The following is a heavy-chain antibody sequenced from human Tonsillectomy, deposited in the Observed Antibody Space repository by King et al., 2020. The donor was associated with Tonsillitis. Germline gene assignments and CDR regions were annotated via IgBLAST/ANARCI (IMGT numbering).Heavy chain of an antibody. CDR1: GYTFTSFG. D-gene: IGHD6-19*01. CDR2: ISAYDGNT. V-gene: IGHV1-18*01. J-gene: IGHJ4*02. Sequence: LQLVQSGAEVKKPGASVKVSCKASGYTFTSFGISWMRLAPGQGLEWMGWISAYDGNTNYAQKLQGRVTMTTDSSTSTAYMELRSLRSDDTAVYYCARDPGYSSGWYLDYWGQGTLVTVSS. CDR3: ARDPGYSSGWYLDY.